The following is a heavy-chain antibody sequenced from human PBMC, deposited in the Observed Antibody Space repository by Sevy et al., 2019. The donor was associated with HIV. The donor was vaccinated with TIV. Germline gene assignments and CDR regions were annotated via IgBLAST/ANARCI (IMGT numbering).Heavy chain of an antibody. V-gene: IGHV1-8*01. CDR3: ARVSDSYYYYGMDV. J-gene: IGHJ6*02. Sequence: ASVKVSCKASGYTFTSYDINWVRQATGQGLEWMGWMNPNSGNTGYAQKFQGRVTMTRNTSISTAYMELSSQRSEDTAVYYCARVSDSYYYYGMDVWGQGTTVTVSS. CDR1: GYTFTSYD. CDR2: MNPNSGNT. D-gene: IGHD2-15*01.